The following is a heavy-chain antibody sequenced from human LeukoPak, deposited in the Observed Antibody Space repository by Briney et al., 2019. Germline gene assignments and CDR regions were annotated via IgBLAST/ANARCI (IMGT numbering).Heavy chain of an antibody. CDR2: ISGSGGST. J-gene: IGHJ4*02. D-gene: IGHD6-19*01. CDR3: ARHGSGWSHYFDY. CDR1: GFTFSSYA. V-gene: IGHV3-23*01. Sequence: PGGSLRLSCAASGFTFSSYAMSWVRQAPGKGLEWVSAISGSGGSTYYADSVKGRFTISRDNAKNSLYLQMNSLRAEDTAVYYCARHGSGWSHYFDYWGQGTLVTVSS.